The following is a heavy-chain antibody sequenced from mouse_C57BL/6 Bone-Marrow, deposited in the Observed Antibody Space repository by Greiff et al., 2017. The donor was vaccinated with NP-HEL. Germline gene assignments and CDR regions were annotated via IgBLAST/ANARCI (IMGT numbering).Heavy chain of an antibody. CDR2: IYPGDGDT. D-gene: IGHD2-5*01. Sequence: VQLQQSGPELVKPGASVKISCKASGYAFSSSWMNWVKQRPGKGLGWIGRIYPGDGDTNYNGKFKGKATLTADKSSSTAYMQLSSLTSEDSAVYFCARKSNYEYFDVWGTGTTVTVSS. V-gene: IGHV1-82*01. CDR3: ARKSNYEYFDV. CDR1: GYAFSSSW. J-gene: IGHJ1*03.